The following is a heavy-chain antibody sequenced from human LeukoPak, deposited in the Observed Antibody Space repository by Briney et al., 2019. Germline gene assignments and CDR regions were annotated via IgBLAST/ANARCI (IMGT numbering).Heavy chain of an antibody. V-gene: IGHV3-23*01. D-gene: IGHD4-17*01. J-gene: IGHJ3*02. CDR3: AKDPNGDYIGTFDI. Sequence: TGGSLRLSCTTSKFNFNSYGMTWVRQAPGKGLEWVSSISGSGGSTQYAASVQGRFTISRDNSKNTLYLQMNSLRAEDTAVYYCAKDPNGDYIGTFDIRGQGTMVTVSS. CDR1: KFNFNSYG. CDR2: ISGSGGST.